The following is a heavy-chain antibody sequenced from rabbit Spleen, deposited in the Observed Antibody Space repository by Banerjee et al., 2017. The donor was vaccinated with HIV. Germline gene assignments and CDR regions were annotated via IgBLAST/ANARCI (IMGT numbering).Heavy chain of an antibody. D-gene: IGHD1-1*01. CDR1: GIDFSSYYY. Sequence: QSLEESGGGLVKPGGTLTLTCKASGIDFSSYYYMCWVRQAPGKGLEWIECIWTGSSGCTYYASWANGRFTISSDNAQYPVHLQINSLTAADSGAYFCARCYMSYGMDLWGQGTLVTVS. CDR3: ARCYMSYGMDL. J-gene: IGHJ6*01. CDR2: IWTGSSGCT. V-gene: IGHV1S43*01.